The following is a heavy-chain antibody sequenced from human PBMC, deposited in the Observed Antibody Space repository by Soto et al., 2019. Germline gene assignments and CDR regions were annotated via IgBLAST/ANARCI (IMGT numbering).Heavy chain of an antibody. CDR3: ARGPAYYDILTGYYKRNNWFDP. D-gene: IGHD3-9*01. CDR1: GGSFSGYY. CDR2: INHSGST. V-gene: IGHV4-34*01. J-gene: IGHJ5*02. Sequence: SETLSLTCAVYGGSFSGYYWSWIRQPPGKGLEWIGEINHSGSTNYNPSLKSRVTISVDTSKNQFSLKLSSVTAADTAVYYCARGPAYYDILTGYYKRNNWFDPWGQGTLVTVSS.